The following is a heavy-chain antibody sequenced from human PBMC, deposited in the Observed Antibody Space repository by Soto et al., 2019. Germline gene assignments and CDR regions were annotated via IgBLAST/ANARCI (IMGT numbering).Heavy chain of an antibody. CDR2: VFTTGTT. J-gene: IGHJ5*02. D-gene: IGHD3-3*02. V-gene: IGHV4-4*07. CDR1: GGSINNYY. Sequence: SETLSLTCSVTGGSINNYYWSWVRQSAGKGLEWIGRVFTTGTTDYNPSLKGRVTISVDTSKNQLSLSLRSVTAADTVIYYCARDFNSIFDDFADMRWNFDPWGQGTLVTVSS. CDR3: ARDFNSIFDDFADMRWNFDP.